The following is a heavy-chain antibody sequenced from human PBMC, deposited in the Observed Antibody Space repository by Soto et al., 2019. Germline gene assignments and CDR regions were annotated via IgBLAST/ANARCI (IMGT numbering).Heavy chain of an antibody. CDR2: ISVYNGNK. D-gene: IGHD6-13*01. J-gene: IGHJ4*02. CDR1: GYTFSSFG. Sequence: AASVKVSCKTSGYTFSSFGISWVRQAPGQGFEWMRWISVYNGNKKYAQKFQGRVTMTTDTPTNTAYMELTGLRSDDTAIYYCAKCYSSIWYGFDFWGQGIPVTVSS. CDR3: AKCYSSIWYGFDF. V-gene: IGHV1-18*01.